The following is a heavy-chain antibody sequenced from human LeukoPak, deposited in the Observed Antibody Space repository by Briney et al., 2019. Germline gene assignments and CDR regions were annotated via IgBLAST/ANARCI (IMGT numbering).Heavy chain of an antibody. CDR3: ARDKPGDYDSTLNWFDP. V-gene: IGHV3-23*01. Sequence: GSLRLSCTASGFTFSSYAMSWVRQAPGKGLEWVSVISGSGGNTYYADSVKGRFTISRDNSENTLYLQMNSLRAEDTAVYYCARDKPGDYDSTLNWFDPWGQGTLVTVSS. D-gene: IGHD3-22*01. CDR2: ISGSGGNT. CDR1: GFTFSSYA. J-gene: IGHJ5*02.